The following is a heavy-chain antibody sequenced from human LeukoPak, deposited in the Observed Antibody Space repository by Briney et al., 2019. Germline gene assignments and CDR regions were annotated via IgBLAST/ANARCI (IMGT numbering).Heavy chain of an antibody. Sequence: GGSLRLSCAASGFTFSDYYMSWIRQAPGKGLGWVSYISSSGSTIYYADSVKGRFTISRDNAKDSLYLQMNSLRAEDTAVYYCARVGRDSGSGSYYGIDYWGQGTLVTVSS. CDR2: ISSSGSTI. CDR1: GFTFSDYY. V-gene: IGHV3-11*01. D-gene: IGHD3-10*01. J-gene: IGHJ4*02. CDR3: ARVGRDSGSGSYYGIDY.